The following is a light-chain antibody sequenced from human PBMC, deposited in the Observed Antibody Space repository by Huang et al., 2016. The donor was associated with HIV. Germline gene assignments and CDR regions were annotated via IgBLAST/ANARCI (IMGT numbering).Light chain of an antibody. CDR2: AAS. J-gene: IGKJ5*01. CDR3: QQYYITPPIA. CDR1: QVIINS. V-gene: IGKV1-NL1*01. Sequence: DIQMTQSPSSLSASVGDRVTITCRASQVIINSLAWYQQQPGKAPKLLLFAASRLEGGVPSRFSGGGSGTDYTLTISSLQPEDFATYYCQQYYITPPIAFGQGTRLEIK.